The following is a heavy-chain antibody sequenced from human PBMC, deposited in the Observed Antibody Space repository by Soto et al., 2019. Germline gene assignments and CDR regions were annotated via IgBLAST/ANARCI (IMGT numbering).Heavy chain of an antibody. CDR3: ARLGYCSGGSCYSVWFDP. V-gene: IGHV1-18*01. J-gene: IGHJ5*02. D-gene: IGHD2-15*01. CDR2: ISAYNGNT. CDR1: GYTFTSYG. Sequence: QVQLVQSGAEVKKPGASVKVSCKASGYTFTSYGISWVRQAPGQGLEWMGWISAYNGNTNYAQKLQGRVTMTTDTATSKADMELRSLRSDDTAVYYCARLGYCSGGSCYSVWFDPWGQGTLVTVSS.